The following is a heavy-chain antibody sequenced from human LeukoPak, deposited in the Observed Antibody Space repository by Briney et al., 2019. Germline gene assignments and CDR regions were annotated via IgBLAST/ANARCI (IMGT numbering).Heavy chain of an antibody. J-gene: IGHJ3*02. V-gene: IGHV3-23*01. CDR3: AKVFGTYGTFDI. CDR2: ISGSGGST. D-gene: IGHD3/OR15-3a*01. Sequence: GGSLRLSCAASGFTFSSYAMSWVCQAPGKGLGWVSAISGSGGSTYYADPVKGRFTISTDNSKNTQYLQMNSLRAEDTAVYYCAKVFGTYGTFDIWGQGTMVTVSS. CDR1: GFTFSSYA.